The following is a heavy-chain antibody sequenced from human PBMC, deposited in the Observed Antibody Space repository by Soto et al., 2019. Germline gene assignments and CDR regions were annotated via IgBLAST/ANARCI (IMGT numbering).Heavy chain of an antibody. V-gene: IGHV3-15*01. J-gene: IGHJ3*01. CDR1: GFTFSNAW. CDR3: ATHQSGSSSYAFDF. Sequence: EVQLVESGGGLVKPGGSLRLSCAASGFTFSNAWMSWVRQAPGKGLEWVGRIKSKTDGGRTDYATPVKDRLTVSRNDSKTTLYLKMNSLKTVATAGYYCATHQSGSSSYAFDFWGQGPMATASS. D-gene: IGHD1-26*01. CDR2: IKSKTDGGRT.